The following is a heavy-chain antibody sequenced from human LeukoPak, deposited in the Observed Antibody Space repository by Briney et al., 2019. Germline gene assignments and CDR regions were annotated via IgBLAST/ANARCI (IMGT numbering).Heavy chain of an antibody. Sequence: SETLSLASIGCGGSISSYCGSWGRQPRWEGLEWIGHIYYSVSTNYTPSLKSRVAISVDTSKNQFSLKLSSVTAADTAVYYCARAYCNGGSCYLGWFDPWGQGTLVTVSS. CDR3: ARAYCNGGSCYLGWFDP. CDR2: IYYSVST. CDR1: GGSISSYC. J-gene: IGHJ5*02. V-gene: IGHV4-59*01. D-gene: IGHD2-15*01.